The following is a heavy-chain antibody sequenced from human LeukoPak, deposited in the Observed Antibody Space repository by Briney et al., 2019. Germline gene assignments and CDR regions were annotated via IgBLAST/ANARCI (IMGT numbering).Heavy chain of an antibody. J-gene: IGHJ4*02. CDR2: IYYTGST. D-gene: IGHD6-19*01. CDR3: ARLKGYSSGWYPSYYFDY. CDR1: GGSISSSY. Sequence: SETLSLTCTVSGGSISSSYWSWIRQPPKKGLEWIGYIYYTGSTNYNPSLKSRVTISVDTSKNQFSLKLSSVTAADTAVYYCARLKGYSSGWYPSYYFDYWGQGTLVTVSS. V-gene: IGHV4-59*08.